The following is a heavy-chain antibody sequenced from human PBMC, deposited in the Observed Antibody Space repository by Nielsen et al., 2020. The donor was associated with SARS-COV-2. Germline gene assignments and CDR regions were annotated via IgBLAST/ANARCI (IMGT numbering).Heavy chain of an antibody. Sequence: SETLFLTCTVSGGSISSGDYYWSWIRQPPGKGLEWIGYIYHSGSTYYNPSLKSRVTISVDRSKNQFSLKLSSVTAADTAVYYCARNFDYSNSVWFDPWGQGTLVTVSS. CDR1: GGSISSGDYY. V-gene: IGHV4-30-2*01. D-gene: IGHD4-11*01. CDR3: ARNFDYSNSVWFDP. CDR2: IYHSGST. J-gene: IGHJ5*02.